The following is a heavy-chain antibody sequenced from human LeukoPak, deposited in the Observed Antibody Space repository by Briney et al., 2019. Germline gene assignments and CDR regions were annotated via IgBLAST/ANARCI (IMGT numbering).Heavy chain of an antibody. J-gene: IGHJ6*02. Sequence: GGSLRLSCAASGFTFSSYGMHWVRQAPGKGLEWVAFIRYDGSNKYYADSVKGRFTISRDNSKNTLYLQMNSLRAEDTAVYYCAKDPGYSSSWHYYYGMDVWGQGTTVTVSS. CDR1: GFTFSSYG. V-gene: IGHV3-30*02. D-gene: IGHD6-13*01. CDR3: AKDPGYSSSWHYYYGMDV. CDR2: IRYDGSNK.